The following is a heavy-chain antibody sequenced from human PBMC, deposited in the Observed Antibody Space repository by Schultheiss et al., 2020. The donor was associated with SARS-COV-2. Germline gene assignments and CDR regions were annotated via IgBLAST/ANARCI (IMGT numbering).Heavy chain of an antibody. CDR2: IFSNDEK. CDR3: AHFAGYSGYDPHPDY. V-gene: IGHV2-26*01. D-gene: IGHD5-12*01. J-gene: IGHJ4*02. Sequence: SGPTLVKPTETLTLTCTVSGFSLSNARMGVSWIRQPPGKALEWLAHIFSNDEKSYSTSLKSRLTISKDTSKNQVVLTMTNMDPVDTATYYCAHFAGYSGYDPHPDYWGQGTLVTVSS. CDR1: GFSLSNARMG.